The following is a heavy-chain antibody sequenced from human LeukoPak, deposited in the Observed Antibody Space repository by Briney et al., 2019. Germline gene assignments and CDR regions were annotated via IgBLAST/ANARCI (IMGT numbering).Heavy chain of an antibody. CDR1: GGSIRSYY. J-gene: IGHJ3*01. D-gene: IGHD5-24*01. Sequence: SGTLSLTCSVSGGSIRSYYWNWIRQPPGKGLEWIGYIYYSGSTKYNPSLQSRVTISVDTSKNQFSLKLSSVTAADTAVYYCAREGRDGYNYAFDFWGHGTMVTVSS. CDR3: AREGRDGYNYAFDF. V-gene: IGHV4-59*01. CDR2: IYYSGST.